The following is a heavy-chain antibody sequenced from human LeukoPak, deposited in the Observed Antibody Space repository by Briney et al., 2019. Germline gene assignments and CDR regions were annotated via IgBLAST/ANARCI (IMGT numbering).Heavy chain of an antibody. Sequence: SETLSLTCTVSGGSIRSYYWSWIRQPPGKGLEWIGYIYYSGSTNYNPSLKSRVTISVDTSKNQFSLKLSSVTAADTAVYYCARQNPSGSYGYYFDYWGQGTLVTVSS. CDR2: IYYSGST. D-gene: IGHD1-26*01. J-gene: IGHJ4*02. CDR3: ARQNPSGSYGYYFDY. V-gene: IGHV4-59*08. CDR1: GGSIRSYY.